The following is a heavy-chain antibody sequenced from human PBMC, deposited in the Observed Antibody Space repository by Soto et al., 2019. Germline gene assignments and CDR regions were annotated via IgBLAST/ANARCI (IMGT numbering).Heavy chain of an antibody. CDR1: GGSVSSGNYF. D-gene: IGHD3-22*01. CDR3: ARSMFYSDGINYSPFEY. CDR2: FYYTGSI. Sequence: SETLSLTCTVSGGSVSSGNYFWSWIRQPPGKGLEWIGYFYYTGSINYNPSLKSRVTIFIDASKNQFSLRLSSVTAADTAVYYCARSMFYSDGINYSPFEYWGQGTLVTVS. J-gene: IGHJ4*02. V-gene: IGHV4-61*01.